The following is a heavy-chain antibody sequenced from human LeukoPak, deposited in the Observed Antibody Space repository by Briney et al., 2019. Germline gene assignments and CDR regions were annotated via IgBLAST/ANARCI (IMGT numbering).Heavy chain of an antibody. Sequence: SETLSLTCTVSGGSISSSSYYWGWIRQPPGKGLEWIGSIYYSGSTYYNPSLKSRVTISVDTSKNQFSLKLSSVTAADTAVYYCARQKRRSPYYYDSSGYHPSLPDYWGQGTLVTVSS. J-gene: IGHJ4*02. D-gene: IGHD3-22*01. CDR1: GGSISSSSYY. CDR2: IYYSGST. CDR3: ARQKRRSPYYYDSSGYHPSLPDY. V-gene: IGHV4-39*01.